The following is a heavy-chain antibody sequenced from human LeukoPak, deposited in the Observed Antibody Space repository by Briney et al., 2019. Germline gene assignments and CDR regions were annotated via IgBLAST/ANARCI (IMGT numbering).Heavy chain of an antibody. CDR1: GYIFDNFY. CDR2: INCNDGST. V-gene: IGHV1-2*02. CDR3: ARDEGSTYNQLDS. D-gene: IGHD1-14*01. Sequence: ASVKVSCKASGYIFDNFYIQWVRQAPGQGPEWLGWINCNDGSTNFAQKFQGRVTMTRVTAMSTVYMDLSGLRADDTAIYYCARDEGSTYNQLDSWGQGTLVTVYS. J-gene: IGHJ5*01.